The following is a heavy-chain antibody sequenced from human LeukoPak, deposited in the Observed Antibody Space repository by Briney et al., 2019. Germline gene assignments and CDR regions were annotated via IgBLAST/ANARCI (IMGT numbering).Heavy chain of an antibody. CDR2: ISGSGGST. D-gene: IGHD6-13*01. V-gene: IGHV3-23*01. Sequence: GGSLRLSCAASGFTVSSNYMSWVRQAPGKGLEWVSAISGSGGSTYYADSVKGRFTISRDNSKNTLYLQMNSLRAEDTAVYYCARIWKQQPIDWGQGTLVTVSS. J-gene: IGHJ4*02. CDR3: ARIWKQQPID. CDR1: GFTVSSNY.